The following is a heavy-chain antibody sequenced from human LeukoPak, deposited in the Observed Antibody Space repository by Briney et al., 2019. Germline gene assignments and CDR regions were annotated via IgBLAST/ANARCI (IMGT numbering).Heavy chain of an antibody. CDR3: AERSGYTTGWFFDF. CDR2: ISGSGDNT. CDR1: GFSFSSYA. D-gene: IGHD6-19*01. V-gene: IGHV3-23*01. Sequence: GGSLRLSCAASGFSFSSYAMSWVRQAPGKGLEWVSSISGSGDNTYYAESVKGRFTISRDNSKNTLFLQMNGLRAEDTAVFYCAERSGYTTGWFFDFWGQGTLVTVSS. J-gene: IGHJ4*02.